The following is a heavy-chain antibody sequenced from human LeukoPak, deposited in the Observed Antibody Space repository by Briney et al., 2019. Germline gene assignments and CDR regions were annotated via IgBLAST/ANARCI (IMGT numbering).Heavy chain of an antibody. CDR1: GYTFTGYY. CDR3: ARGIVGATTGD. CDR2: INHNNGGT. V-gene: IGHV1-2*02. D-gene: IGHD1-26*01. J-gene: IGHJ4*02. Sequence: ASVKVSCKASGYTFTGYYMHWVRQAPGQGLEWMGWINHNNGGTNYAQKFQGRVTMTRDTSISTAYMELSRLRSDDTAVYYCARGIVGATTGDWGQGTLVTVSS.